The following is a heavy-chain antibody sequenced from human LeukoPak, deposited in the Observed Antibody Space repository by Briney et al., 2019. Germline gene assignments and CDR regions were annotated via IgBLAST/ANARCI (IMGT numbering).Heavy chain of an antibody. CDR2: ISGSGGST. V-gene: IGHV3-23*01. CDR3: AKDRLTAAAPFDY. J-gene: IGHJ4*02. Sequence: GGSLRLSCAASGFTFSSYAMGWVRQAPGKGLEWVSTISGSGGSTYYADSVKGRFTISRDNSKNTLYLQMNSLRAEDTAIYYCAKDRLTAAAPFDYWGQGTLVTVSS. D-gene: IGHD6-13*01. CDR1: GFTFSSYA.